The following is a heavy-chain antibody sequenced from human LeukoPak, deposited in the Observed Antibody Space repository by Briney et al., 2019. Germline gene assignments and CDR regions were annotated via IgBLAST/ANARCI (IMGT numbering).Heavy chain of an antibody. D-gene: IGHD3-3*01. Sequence: ASVKVSCKASGGTFSSYAISWVRQAPGQGLEWMGRIIPIFGTANYAQKFQGRVTITTDESTSTAYMELSSLRSEDTAMYYCATSDFWSAYYTGGFSDYYYYMDVWGKGTTVTVSS. V-gene: IGHV1-69*05. J-gene: IGHJ6*03. CDR1: GGTFSSYA. CDR3: ATSDFWSAYYTGGFSDYYYYMDV. CDR2: IIPIFGTA.